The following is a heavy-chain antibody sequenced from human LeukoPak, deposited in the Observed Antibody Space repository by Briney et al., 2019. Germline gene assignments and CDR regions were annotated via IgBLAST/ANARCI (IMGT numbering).Heavy chain of an antibody. CDR2: INSDGTGT. CDR3: GREGAIVGAIYFDY. J-gene: IGHJ4*02. D-gene: IGHD1-26*01. Sequence: QAGGSLRLSCAASGFTFSSYWMHWVRQAPGQGLVSVSRINSDGTGTRYADSAKGRFTIARDNTKNTLYLQMNSLRAEDTAVYYWGREGAIVGAIYFDYWGQGTLVNVSS. V-gene: IGHV3-74*01. CDR1: GFTFSSYW.